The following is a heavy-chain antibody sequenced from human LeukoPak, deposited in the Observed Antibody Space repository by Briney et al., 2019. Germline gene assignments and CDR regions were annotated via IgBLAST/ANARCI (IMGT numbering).Heavy chain of an antibody. J-gene: IGHJ4*02. CDR1: GGSIYSNPHY. V-gene: IGHV4-39*07. D-gene: IGHD3-10*01. CDR3: ARLLLWLGESDFSYYFDY. CDR2: IYYSGST. Sequence: SETLSLTCTVSGGSIYSNPHYWGWVRQPPGKGLEWIGTIYYSGSTYYNPSLKSRITISLDMSQNQFSLKLSSVTAADSAVYYCARLLLWLGESDFSYYFDYWGQGTLVAVSS.